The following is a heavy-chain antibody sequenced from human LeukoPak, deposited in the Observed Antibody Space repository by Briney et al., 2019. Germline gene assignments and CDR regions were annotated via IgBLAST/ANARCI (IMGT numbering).Heavy chain of an antibody. CDR3: GRQVAPGQWLVNL. CDR1: GFTFSNYA. CDR2: MSTDGSLQ. J-gene: IGHJ5*02. D-gene: IGHD6-19*01. V-gene: IGHV3-30*01. Sequence: GGSLRLSCVASGFTFSNYAIHWVRRPPGKGLEWVAVMSTDGSLQYYANSVKGRFTISRDNYKSTLFLQMNSLRAADTAVYYCGRQVAPGQWLVNLWGQGTLVTVSS.